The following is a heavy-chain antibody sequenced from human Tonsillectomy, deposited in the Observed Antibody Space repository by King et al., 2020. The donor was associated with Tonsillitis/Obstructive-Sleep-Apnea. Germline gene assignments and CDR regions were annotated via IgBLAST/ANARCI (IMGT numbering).Heavy chain of an antibody. J-gene: IGHJ4*02. Sequence: VQLVESGGGLVQPGGSLRLSCAASGFTFSSYAMSWVRQAPGKGLEWVSAISGSGGSTYYADSVKGRFTISRDNSKNTLYLQMNSLRAEDTAVNYCAKGSITMVRGVIIKPSNYFDYWGQGTLVTVSS. V-gene: IGHV3-23*04. CDR1: GFTFSSYA. CDR3: AKGSITMVRGVIIKPSNYFDY. CDR2: ISGSGGST. D-gene: IGHD3-10*01.